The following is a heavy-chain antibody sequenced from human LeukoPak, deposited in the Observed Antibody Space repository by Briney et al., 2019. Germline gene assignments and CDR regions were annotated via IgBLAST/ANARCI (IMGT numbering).Heavy chain of an antibody. J-gene: IGHJ5*02. V-gene: IGHV4-4*02. CDR1: GGSISSSNW. CDR3: ARVQSTTVTTLNWFDP. D-gene: IGHD4-17*01. CDR2: IYHSGST. Sequence: ASETLSLTCAVSGGSISSSNWWSWVRQPPGKGLEWIGEIYHSGSTNYNPSLKSRVTISVDKSKNQFSLKLSSVTAADTAVYYCARVQSTTVTTLNWFDPWGQGTLVTVSS.